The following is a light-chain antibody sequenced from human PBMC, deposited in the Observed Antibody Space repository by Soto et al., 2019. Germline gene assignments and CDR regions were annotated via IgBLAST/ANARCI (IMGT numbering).Light chain of an antibody. Sequence: DIQMTQSPSSLSASVGDTVTITCRASQSVSRYLNWFQQKPGKAPKLLIYAASSLQTGVPSRFSGSASGTDFTLTITSLVPDDFATYYCQQSLSTPPTFGQGTKVEIK. V-gene: IGKV1-39*01. CDR1: QSVSRY. J-gene: IGKJ2*01. CDR3: QQSLSTPPT. CDR2: AAS.